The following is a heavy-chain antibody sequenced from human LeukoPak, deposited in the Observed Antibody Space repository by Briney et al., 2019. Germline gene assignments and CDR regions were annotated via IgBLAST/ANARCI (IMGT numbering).Heavy chain of an antibody. V-gene: IGHV1-24*01. CDR1: GDTLIEIS. CDR3: ATAEQLV. CDR2: LHPEDREV. J-gene: IGHJ4*02. D-gene: IGHD6-6*01. Sequence: GASVKVSCRVSGDTLIEISIHWVRQTPGKGLEWMGGLHPEDREVIYAQKFQGRVTMTEDSSTDTAYMDLRSLRSEDTAVYYCATAEQLVWGQGTLVTVSS.